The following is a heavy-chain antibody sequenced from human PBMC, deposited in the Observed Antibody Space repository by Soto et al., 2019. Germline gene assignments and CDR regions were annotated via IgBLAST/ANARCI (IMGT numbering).Heavy chain of an antibody. CDR3: ARDLTKGLDV. V-gene: IGHV1-18*01. J-gene: IGHJ6*02. CDR1: GYTFTSCG. D-gene: IGHD4-4*01. CDR2: INTYNGYT. Sequence: QVHLVQSGAEVKKPGASVKVSCKASGYTFTSCGNSWVRQAPGQGLEWMGLINTYNGYTNYPQNFQGRVTMTTDTSTGTVYMELRSLTSDDTAVYYCARDLTKGLDVWGQGTTVTVSS.